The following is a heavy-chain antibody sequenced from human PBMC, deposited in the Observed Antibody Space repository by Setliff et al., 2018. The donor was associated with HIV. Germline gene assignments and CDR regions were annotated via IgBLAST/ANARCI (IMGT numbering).Heavy chain of an antibody. CDR2: IIPIFGTA. CDR3: ARPIVPAAIYAYYYYGMDV. CDR1: GYTFTSYY. V-gene: IGHV1-69*05. D-gene: IGHD2-2*01. Sequence: GASVKVSCKASGYTFTSYYMHWVRQAPGQGLEWMGGIIPIFGTANYAQKFQGRVTITTDESTSTAYMELSSLRSEDTAVYYCARPIVPAAIYAYYYYGMDVWGQGTTVTVSS. J-gene: IGHJ6*02.